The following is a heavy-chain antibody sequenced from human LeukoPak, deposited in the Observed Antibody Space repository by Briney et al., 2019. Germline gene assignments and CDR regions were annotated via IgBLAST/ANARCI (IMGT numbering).Heavy chain of an antibody. V-gene: IGHV3-48*02. CDR1: GFTFSNYR. D-gene: IGHD6-19*01. J-gene: IGHJ4*02. CDR3: ARDRSLSVAGTFDF. CDR2: SNAAGSPV. Sequence: PGGSLRLSCTGSGFTFSNYRMNWVRQAPGKGLEWISYSNAAGSPVSYAESVQGRFTISRDNAKTSLYLEMNSLRDDDTAVYYCARDRSLSVAGTFDFWGQGSLVTVSS.